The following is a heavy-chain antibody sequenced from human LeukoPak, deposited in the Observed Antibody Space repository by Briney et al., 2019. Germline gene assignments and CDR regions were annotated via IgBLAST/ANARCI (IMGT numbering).Heavy chain of an antibody. Sequence: ASVKVSCKASGYTFTSYDFNWVRQATGQRPEWMGWMSANSGDTGYAQKFQDRVTMTRNTSISTAYMELSSLRSDDTAVYYCARGPPNWGYDYWGPGTLVTVSS. CDR1: GYTFTSYD. V-gene: IGHV1-8*01. CDR3: ARGPPNWGYDY. D-gene: IGHD7-27*01. J-gene: IGHJ4*02. CDR2: MSANSGDT.